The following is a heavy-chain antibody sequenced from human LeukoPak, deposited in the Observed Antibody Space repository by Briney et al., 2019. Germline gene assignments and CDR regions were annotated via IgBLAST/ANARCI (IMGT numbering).Heavy chain of an antibody. CDR1: GGSISSGGYY. CDR3: ARVGDITGMYNWFDP. J-gene: IGHJ5*02. V-gene: IGHV4-31*03. Sequence: SETLSLTCTVSGGSISSGGYYWSWIRQHPGKGLEWIGYIYYSGSTYYNPSLKSRVTISVDTSKNQFSLKLSSVIAADTAVYYCARVGDITGMYNWFDPWGQGTLVTVSS. D-gene: IGHD1-20*01. CDR2: IYYSGST.